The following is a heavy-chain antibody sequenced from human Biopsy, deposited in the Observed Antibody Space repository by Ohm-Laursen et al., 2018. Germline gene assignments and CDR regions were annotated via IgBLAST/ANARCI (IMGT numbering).Heavy chain of an antibody. J-gene: IGHJ6*02. D-gene: IGHD3-22*01. V-gene: IGHV1-69*01. CDR3: ARTGTYYHDSSLYYFYGLDL. Sequence: GSSVKVSCKTFGGTLSKYAMSWVRQAPGQGLEWLGVIIAPSGTTNNAQRFQGRLSITADESATSVYMELSSLTSEDTAVYYCARTGTYYHDSSLYYFYGLDLWGQGSTVTAFS. CDR1: GGTLSKYA. CDR2: IIAPSGTT.